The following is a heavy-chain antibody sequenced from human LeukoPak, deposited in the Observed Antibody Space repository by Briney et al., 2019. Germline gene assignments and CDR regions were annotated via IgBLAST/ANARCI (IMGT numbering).Heavy chain of an antibody. CDR1: GFTVSSDN. Sequence: GGSLRLSCAASGFTVSSDNMSWVRQTPGKGLEWVSVVYSGDDGTNYADSVRGRFTISRDDSKNTVYLQMNSLSVEDTGVYYCAKRSRGYYHYWGQGTLVTVSS. CDR3: AKRSRGYYHY. J-gene: IGHJ4*02. D-gene: IGHD1-26*01. CDR2: VYSGDDGT. V-gene: IGHV3-66*02.